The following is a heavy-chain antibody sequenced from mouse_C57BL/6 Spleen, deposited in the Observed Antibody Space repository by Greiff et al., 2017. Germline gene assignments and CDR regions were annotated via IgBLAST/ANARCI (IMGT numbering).Heavy chain of an antibody. Sequence: EVKLMESGPELVKPGASVKLSCKASGYTFTDYNMHWVKQSHGKSLEWIGYINPNNGGTSYNQKFNGKATLTVNKSSSTAYMELRSLTSEDSAVYYCARNEDWFAYWGQGTLVTVSA. CDR1: GYTFTDYN. V-gene: IGHV1-22*01. CDR2: INPNNGGT. CDR3: ARNEDWFAY. J-gene: IGHJ3*01.